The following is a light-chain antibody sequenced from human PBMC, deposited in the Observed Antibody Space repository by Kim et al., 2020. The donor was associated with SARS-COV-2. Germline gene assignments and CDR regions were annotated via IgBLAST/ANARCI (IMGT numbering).Light chain of an antibody. CDR1: QSINRW. J-gene: IGKJ1*01. Sequence: DIQMTQSPSTLSASVGDRVTITCRASQSINRWLAWYQQRPGKAPKLLIYKASTLEIGVPSKFSGSGSETDFTLTISSLQPDDFATYYCQQFHSSPWTFGQGTKLEI. CDR3: QQFHSSPWT. CDR2: KAS. V-gene: IGKV1-5*03.